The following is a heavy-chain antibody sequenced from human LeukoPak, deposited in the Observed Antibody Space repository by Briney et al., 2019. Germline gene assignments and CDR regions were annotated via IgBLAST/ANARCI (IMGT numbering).Heavy chain of an antibody. Sequence: PGGSLRLSCAASGFTFSSYWMSWVRQAPGKGLEWVANIKQDGSEKYYVDSVKGRFTISRDNAKNSLYLQMNSLRAEDTAVYYCAEDHNYDILTGYYTPYYYYGMDVWGQGTTVTVSS. CDR1: GFTFSSYW. CDR2: IKQDGSEK. CDR3: AEDHNYDILTGYYTPYYYYGMDV. V-gene: IGHV3-7*01. J-gene: IGHJ6*02. D-gene: IGHD3-9*01.